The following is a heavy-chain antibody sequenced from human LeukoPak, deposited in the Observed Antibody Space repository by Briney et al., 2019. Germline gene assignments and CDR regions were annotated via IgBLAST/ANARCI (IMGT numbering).Heavy chain of an antibody. CDR3: ARDRVGIAVAHYYYYMDV. J-gene: IGHJ6*03. V-gene: IGHV3-74*01. D-gene: IGHD6-19*01. CDR1: GFTFSNYW. CDR2: INSDGSST. Sequence: PGGSLRLSCAASGFTFSNYWMHWVRQAPGKGLVWVSRINSDGSSTSYADSVKGRFTISRDNAKNTLYLQMNSLRAEDTAVYYCARDRVGIAVAHYYYYMDVWGKGTTVTISS.